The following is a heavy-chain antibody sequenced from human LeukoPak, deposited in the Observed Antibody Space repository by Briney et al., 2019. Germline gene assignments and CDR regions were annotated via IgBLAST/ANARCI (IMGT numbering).Heavy chain of an antibody. CDR2: FGGTYGGT. Sequence: GGSLRLSCVASGFTFSTYSMNWVRQAPGKGLEWVSGFGGTYGGTYYAVSVKGRFTISRDNSKNTLYLHMNSLRAEDTAVYYCARDALGDSSGYNPFDYWGQGTLVTVSS. CDR1: GFTFSTYS. D-gene: IGHD3-22*01. J-gene: IGHJ4*02. V-gene: IGHV3-23*01. CDR3: ARDALGDSSGYNPFDY.